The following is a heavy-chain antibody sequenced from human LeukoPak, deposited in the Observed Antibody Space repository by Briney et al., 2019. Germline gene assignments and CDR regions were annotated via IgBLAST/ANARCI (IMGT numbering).Heavy chain of an antibody. CDR1: GYTFTGYY. Sequence: ASVKVSCKASGYTFTGYYMHWVRQAPGQGLEWMGRINPNSGGTNYAQKFQGRVTMTRETSISTVYMELSRLRSDDTAVYYCAREVGSGYSEGFDYWGQGTLVTVSS. J-gene: IGHJ4*02. D-gene: IGHD5-12*01. CDR2: INPNSGGT. V-gene: IGHV1-2*06. CDR3: AREVGSGYSEGFDY.